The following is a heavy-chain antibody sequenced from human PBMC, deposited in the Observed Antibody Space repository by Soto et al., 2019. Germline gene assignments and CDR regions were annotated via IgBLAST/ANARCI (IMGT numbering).Heavy chain of an antibody. CDR3: VKGYWKGDV. D-gene: IGHD1-1*01. V-gene: IGHV3-23*01. Sequence: EVQLLESGGSLVQPGGSLRLSCAASGFTFSTHAMNWVRQAPGNGLEWVSAISGSGGSIHYADSVKGRFTISRDNSKNTLYLQMNSLRDEDTAVYHCVKGYWKGDVWGQGTTVTVSS. J-gene: IGHJ6*02. CDR2: ISGSGGSI. CDR1: GFTFSTHA.